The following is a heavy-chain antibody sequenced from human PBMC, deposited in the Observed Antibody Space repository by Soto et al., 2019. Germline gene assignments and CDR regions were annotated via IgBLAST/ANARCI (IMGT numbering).Heavy chain of an antibody. D-gene: IGHD3-22*01. V-gene: IGHV1-69*13. J-gene: IGHJ6*02. CDR2: IIPIFGTA. CDR1: GGTFSSYA. CDR3: ARDWCLGHYYDSSGYYLRKGEFDYGMDV. Sequence: ASVKVSCKASGGTFSSYAISWVRQAPGQGLEWMGGIIPIFGTANYAQKFQGRVTITADESTSTAYMELSSLRSEDTAVYYCARDWCLGHYYDSSGYYLRKGEFDYGMDVWGQGTTVTVSS.